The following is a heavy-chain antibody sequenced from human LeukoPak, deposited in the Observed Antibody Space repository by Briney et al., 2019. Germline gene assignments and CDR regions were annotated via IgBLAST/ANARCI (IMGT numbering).Heavy chain of an antibody. Sequence: ASVKVSCKASGYTFTSYGINWVRQATGQGLEWMGWMNPNSGNTGYAQKFQGRVTMTRNTSISTAYMELSSLRSEDTAVYYCARGPSTYSSSWYGRYYYYYYMDVWGKGTTVTISS. V-gene: IGHV1-8*02. CDR2: MNPNSGNT. CDR1: GYTFTSYG. J-gene: IGHJ6*03. D-gene: IGHD6-13*01. CDR3: ARGPSTYSSSWYGRYYYYYYMDV.